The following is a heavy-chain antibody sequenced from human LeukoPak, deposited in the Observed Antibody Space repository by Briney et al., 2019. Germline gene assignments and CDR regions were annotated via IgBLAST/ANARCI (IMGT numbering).Heavy chain of an antibody. D-gene: IGHD1-1*01. CDR2: ISGSGGST. Sequence: GGSLRLSCAASGFTFSSYGMSWVRQAPGKGLEWVSAISGSGGSTYYADSVKGRFTISRDNSKNTLYLQMNSLRAEDTAVYYCARVTEWNDLDYWGQGTLVTVSS. V-gene: IGHV3-23*01. CDR1: GFTFSSYG. CDR3: ARVTEWNDLDY. J-gene: IGHJ4*02.